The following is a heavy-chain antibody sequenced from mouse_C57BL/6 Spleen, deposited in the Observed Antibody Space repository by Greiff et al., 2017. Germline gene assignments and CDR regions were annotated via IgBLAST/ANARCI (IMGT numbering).Heavy chain of an antibody. D-gene: IGHD1-1*01. CDR3: ASSLLLRHYYFDY. J-gene: IGHJ2*01. Sequence: EVQLQQSGPELVKPGASVKMSCKASGYTFTDYNMHWVKQSHGKSLEWIGYINPNNGGTSYNQKFKGKATLTVNKSSSTAYMELRSLTSEDSAVYYCASSLLLRHYYFDYWGQGTTLTVSS. CDR1: GYTFTDYN. CDR2: INPNNGGT. V-gene: IGHV1-22*01.